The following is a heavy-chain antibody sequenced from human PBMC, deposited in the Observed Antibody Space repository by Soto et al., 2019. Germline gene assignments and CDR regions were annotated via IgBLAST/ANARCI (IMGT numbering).Heavy chain of an antibody. J-gene: IGHJ4*02. Sequence: SQTLSLTCAISGDSVSSNSAAWNWIRQSPSRGLEWLGRTYYRSKWYNDYAVSVKSRITINPDTSKNQFSLQMKSLRAEDTAIYYCVKYFGFYGADFAHWGQGALVTVSS. CDR3: VKYFGFYGADFAH. CDR1: GDSVSSNSAA. D-gene: IGHD4-17*01. V-gene: IGHV6-1*01. CDR2: TYYRSKWYN.